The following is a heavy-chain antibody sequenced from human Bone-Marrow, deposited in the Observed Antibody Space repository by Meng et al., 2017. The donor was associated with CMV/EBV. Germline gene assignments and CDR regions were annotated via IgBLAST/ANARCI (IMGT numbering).Heavy chain of an antibody. J-gene: IGHJ4*02. V-gene: IGHV3-30*02. CDR2: IRYDGSKK. D-gene: IGHD2-2*01. CDR1: GFTFSSYG. Sequence: GGSLRLSCAASGFTFSSYGMHWVRQAPGRGLEWVAFIRYDGSKKYYADSVKGRFTISRDNSKNTLYLQMNSLRAEDTAVYYCAKVFLGYCSSTSRYPFDYWGQGTLVTVSS. CDR3: AKVFLGYCSSTSRYPFDY.